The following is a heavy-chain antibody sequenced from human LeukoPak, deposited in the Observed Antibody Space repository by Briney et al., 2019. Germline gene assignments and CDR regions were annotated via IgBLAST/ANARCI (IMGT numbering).Heavy chain of an antibody. CDR3: AKDLGCSGGSCYYYYYGMDV. Sequence: GGSLRLSCAASGFTASSYGMHWVRQAPGKGLEWVAVISYDGSNKYYADSVKGRFTISRDNSKNTLYLQMNSLRAEDTAVYYCAKDLGCSGGSCYYYYYGMDVWGQGTTVTVSS. V-gene: IGHV3-30*18. CDR2: ISYDGSNK. D-gene: IGHD2-15*01. J-gene: IGHJ6*02. CDR1: GFTASSYG.